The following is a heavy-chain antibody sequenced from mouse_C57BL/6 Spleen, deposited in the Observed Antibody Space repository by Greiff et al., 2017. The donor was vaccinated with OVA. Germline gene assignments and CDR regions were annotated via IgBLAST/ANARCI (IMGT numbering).Heavy chain of an antibody. CDR3: ERHGSAPWFAY. V-gene: IGHV1-72*01. D-gene: IGHD1-1*01. CDR1: GYTFTSYW. CDR2: IDPNSGGT. Sequence: QVQLKQPGAELVKPGASVKLSCKASGYTFTSYWMHWVKQRPGRGLEWIGRIDPNSGGTKYNEKFKSKATLTVDKPSSTAYMQLSSLTSEEAAVYYCERHGSAPWFAYWGQGTLVTVSA. J-gene: IGHJ3*01.